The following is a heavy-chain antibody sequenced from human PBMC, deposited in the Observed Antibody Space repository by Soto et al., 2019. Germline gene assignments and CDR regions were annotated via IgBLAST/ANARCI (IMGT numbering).Heavy chain of an antibody. CDR1: GGSFSGYY. CDR3: ASDYGDYVEGDYFDY. Sequence: QVQLQQWGAGLLKPSETLSLTCAVYGGSFSGYYWSWICQPPGKGLEWIGEINHSGSTNYNPSLKSRVTISVDTSKNQFSLKLSSVTAADTAVYYCASDYGDYVEGDYFDYWGQGTLVTVSS. V-gene: IGHV4-34*01. J-gene: IGHJ4*02. D-gene: IGHD4-17*01. CDR2: INHSGST.